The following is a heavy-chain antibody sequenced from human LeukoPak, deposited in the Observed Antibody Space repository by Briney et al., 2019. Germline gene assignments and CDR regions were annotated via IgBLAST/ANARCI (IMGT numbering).Heavy chain of an antibody. V-gene: IGHV3-23*01. CDR2: ISGSGGST. D-gene: IGHD3-22*01. J-gene: IGHJ4*02. CDR3: AKFSAPYDSSGHAFGY. Sequence: GGSLRLSCAASGFTFSSYAMSWVRQAPGKGLEWVSAISGSGGSTYYADSAKGRFTISRDNSKNTLYLQMNSLRAEDTAVYYCAKFSAPYDSSGHAFGYWGQGTLVTVSS. CDR1: GFTFSSYA.